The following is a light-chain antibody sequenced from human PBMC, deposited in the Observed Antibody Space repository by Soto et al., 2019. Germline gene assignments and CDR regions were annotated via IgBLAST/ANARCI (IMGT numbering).Light chain of an antibody. CDR2: RGP. Sequence: EIVMTQSPVTLSVSPGERVTLSCRASQSVDNYLAWHQQKPGQAPRLLIYRGPTRATGIPGRFSGSGSGTEFTLTISSLQSEDFAVYYCQQYKNWPKTFGQGTKVEIK. V-gene: IGKV3-15*01. CDR3: QQYKNWPKT. J-gene: IGKJ1*01. CDR1: QSVDNY.